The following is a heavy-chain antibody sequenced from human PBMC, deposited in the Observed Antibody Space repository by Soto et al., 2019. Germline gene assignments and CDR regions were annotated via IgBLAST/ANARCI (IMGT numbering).Heavy chain of an antibody. J-gene: IGHJ4*02. Sequence: EVQLLESGGGLIQPGGSLRLSCAASGFAFSNYAMNWVRQAPGKGLEWVSTISFSGDRTYYADSVKGRFTISRDNSKNTLSLQMNSLRDEDTAVYYCANYFAGSRYKVFEYWGQGSLVTVAS. CDR3: ANYFAGSRYKVFEY. CDR2: ISFSGDRT. D-gene: IGHD3-9*01. CDR1: GFAFSNYA. V-gene: IGHV3-23*01.